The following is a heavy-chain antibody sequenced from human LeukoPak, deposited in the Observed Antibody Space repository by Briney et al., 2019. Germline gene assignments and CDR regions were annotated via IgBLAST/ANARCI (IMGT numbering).Heavy chain of an antibody. CDR3: AKDIAAVAGDGLDAFDI. D-gene: IGHD6-19*01. J-gene: IGHJ3*02. Sequence: HPGRSLRLSCAASGFTFDDYAMHWVRQAPGKGLEWVSGISWNSGSIGYADSVKGRFTISRDNAKNSLYLQMNSLRAEDTALYYCAKDIAAVAGDGLDAFDIWGQGTMVTVSS. V-gene: IGHV3-9*01. CDR1: GFTFDDYA. CDR2: ISWNSGSI.